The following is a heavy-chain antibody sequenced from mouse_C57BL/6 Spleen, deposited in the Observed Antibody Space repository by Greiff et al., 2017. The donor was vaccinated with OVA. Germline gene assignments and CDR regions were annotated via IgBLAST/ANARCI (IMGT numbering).Heavy chain of an antibody. V-gene: IGHV5-9*01. CDR2: ISGGGGNT. J-gene: IGHJ2*01. CDR1: GFTFSSYT. Sequence: EVHLVESGGGLVKPGGSLKLSCAASGFTFSSYTMSWVRQTPEKRLEWVATISGGGGNTYYPDSVKGRFTISRDNAKNTLYLQMSSLRSEDTALYYCARLEYYGSSSFDYWGQGTTLTVSS. CDR3: ARLEYYGSSSFDY. D-gene: IGHD1-1*01.